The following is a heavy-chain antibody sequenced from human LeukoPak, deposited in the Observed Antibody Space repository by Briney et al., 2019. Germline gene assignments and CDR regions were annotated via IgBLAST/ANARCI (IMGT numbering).Heavy chain of an antibody. D-gene: IGHD3-10*01. CDR3: ASRRELTGEPY. CDR2: IYHSGST. J-gene: IGHJ4*02. V-gene: IGHV4-4*02. Sequence: SETLSLTCTVSGASISSHAWWTWVRQPPGKGLEWIGEIYHSGSTLFNPSLRSRVSISVDKSNNRFSLQLSSVTAADTAVYYCASRRELTGEPYWGQGTLVSVSS. CDR1: GASISSHAW.